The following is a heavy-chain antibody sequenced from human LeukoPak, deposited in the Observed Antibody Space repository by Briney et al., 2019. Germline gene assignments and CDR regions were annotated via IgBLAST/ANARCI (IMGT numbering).Heavy chain of an antibody. J-gene: IGHJ6*04. Sequence: GGSLRLSCAASGFSFSSYEMNWVRRAPGKGLEWVTYISTSGSTKYYAYSVEGRFTISRDNAKNSLYLQMNSLRAEDTAVYYCAELGITMIGGVWGKGTTVTISS. CDR2: ISTSGSTK. CDR3: AELGITMIGGV. D-gene: IGHD3-10*02. CDR1: GFSFSSYE. V-gene: IGHV3-48*03.